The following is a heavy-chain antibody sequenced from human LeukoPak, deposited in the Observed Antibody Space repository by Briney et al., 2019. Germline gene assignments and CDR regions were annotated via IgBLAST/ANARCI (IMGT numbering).Heavy chain of an antibody. J-gene: IGHJ6*04. D-gene: IGHD1-14*01. CDR3: ARIPPEGPYYYYYGMDV. CDR2: IIPIFGTA. CDR1: GGTFSSYA. V-gene: IGHV1-69*13. Sequence: VASVKVSCKASGGTFSSYAISWVRQAPGQGLEWMGGIIPIFGTANYAQKLQGRVTITADESTSTAYMELSSLRSEDTAVYYCARIPPEGPYYYYYGMDVWGKGPTVTVSS.